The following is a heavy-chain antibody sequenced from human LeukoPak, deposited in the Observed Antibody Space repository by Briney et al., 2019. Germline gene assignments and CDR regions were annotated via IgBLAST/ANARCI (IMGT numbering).Heavy chain of an antibody. D-gene: IGHD1-26*01. Sequence: PGGSLRLSCAASGFTFSSYSMNWGRQAPGKGLEWVSAISGSGYSTYYADSVKGRFTISRDNSKNTLYLQMNRLRAEDTALYFCAQWSRYFDYWGQGTLVTVSS. V-gene: IGHV3-23*01. CDR1: GFTFSSYS. CDR2: ISGSGYST. CDR3: AQWSRYFDY. J-gene: IGHJ4*02.